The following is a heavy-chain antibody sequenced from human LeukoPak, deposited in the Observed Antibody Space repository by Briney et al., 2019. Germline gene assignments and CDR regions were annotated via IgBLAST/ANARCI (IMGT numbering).Heavy chain of an antibody. V-gene: IGHV4-34*01. D-gene: IGHD3-9*01. CDR1: GGSFSGYY. CDR3: ASLSTYYDILTGYYPDYYYYGMDV. J-gene: IGHJ6*02. Sequence: SETLSLTCAVYGGSFSGYYWSWIRQPPGKGLEWIGEINHSGSTNYNPFLKSRVTISVDTSKNQFSLKLSSVTAADTAVYYCASLSTYYDILTGYYPDYYYYGMDVWGQGTTVTVSS. CDR2: INHSGST.